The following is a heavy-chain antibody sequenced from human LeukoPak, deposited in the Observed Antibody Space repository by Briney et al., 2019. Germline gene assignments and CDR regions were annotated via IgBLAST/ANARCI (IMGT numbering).Heavy chain of an antibody. CDR2: INSDGSST. CDR1: GFMFSSYW. Sequence: GGSQRLSCAASGFMFSSYWMHWVRHAPGKGLVWVSRINSDGSSTSYVDSVKGRFTISRDNAKNTLYLQMNSLRAEDTAVYYCATVASSGALRTDYWGQGTLVTVSS. D-gene: IGHD2-15*01. V-gene: IGHV3-74*01. J-gene: IGHJ4*02. CDR3: ATVASSGALRTDY.